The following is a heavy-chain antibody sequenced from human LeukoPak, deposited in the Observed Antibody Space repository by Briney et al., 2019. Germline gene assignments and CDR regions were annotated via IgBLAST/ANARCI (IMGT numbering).Heavy chain of an antibody. CDR2: INPNSGGT. CDR1: GYTFTGYY. V-gene: IGHV1-2*06. J-gene: IGHJ1*01. Sequence: ASVKVSCKASGYTFTGYYMHWVRQAPGQGLEWMGRINPNSGGTNYAQKFQGRVTMTRDTSISTAYMELSRLRSDDRAVYYCARVPMVRGVRASDYFQHWGQGTLVTVSS. CDR3: ARVPMVRGVRASDYFQH. D-gene: IGHD3-10*01.